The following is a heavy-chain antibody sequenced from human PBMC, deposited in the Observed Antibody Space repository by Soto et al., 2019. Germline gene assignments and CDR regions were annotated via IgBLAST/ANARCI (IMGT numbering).Heavy chain of an antibody. D-gene: IGHD3-10*01. CDR3: ARHRARGVTPSPLSDF. Sequence: SETLSLTCTVCGGSISSYYWGWIRQPPGKGLEWIGSIYYSGSTYYNPSLKSRVTISVDTSKNQFSLKLSSVTAADTAVYFCARHRARGVTPSPLSDFWGQGTLVTVS. CDR2: IYYSGST. V-gene: IGHV4-39*01. CDR1: GGSISSYY. J-gene: IGHJ4*02.